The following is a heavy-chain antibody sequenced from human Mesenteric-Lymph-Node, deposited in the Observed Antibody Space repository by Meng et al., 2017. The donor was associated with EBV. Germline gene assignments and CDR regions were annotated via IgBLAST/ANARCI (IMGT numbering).Heavy chain of an antibody. CDR1: GFTFSAYA. CDR2: ISSTAGSA. CDR3: AKDGGMYSGYEHDY. Sequence: EVQLLESGGGLVPPGGALRLSCAASGFTFSAYAMTWVRRSPGKGLEWVSTISSTAGSASFADSVKGRFTISRDNSRNTLSLQMNSLRVDDTAVYYCAKDGGMYSGYEHDYWGQGTLVTVSS. D-gene: IGHD5-12*01. V-gene: IGHV3-23*01. J-gene: IGHJ4*02.